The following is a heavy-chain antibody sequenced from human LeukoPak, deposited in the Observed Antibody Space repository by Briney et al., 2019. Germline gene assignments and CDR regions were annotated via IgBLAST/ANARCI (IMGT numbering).Heavy chain of an antibody. CDR3: ARAEGYYDSSGNDAFDI. V-gene: IGHV3-33*01. Sequence: GRSLRLSCAASGFTFSSYGMHWVRQAPGKGLEWVAVIWYDGSNKYYADSVKGRFTISRDNSKNALYLQMNSLRAEDTAVYYCARAEGYYDSSGNDAFDIWGQGTMVTVSS. CDR2: IWYDGSNK. CDR1: GFTFSSYG. J-gene: IGHJ3*02. D-gene: IGHD3-22*01.